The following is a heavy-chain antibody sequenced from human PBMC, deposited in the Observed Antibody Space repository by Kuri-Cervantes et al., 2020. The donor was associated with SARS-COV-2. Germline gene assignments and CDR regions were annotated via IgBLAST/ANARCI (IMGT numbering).Heavy chain of an antibody. CDR2: IKSKSDGGTT. CDR1: GFTFINAW. V-gene: IGHV3-15*07. D-gene: IGHD3-3*01. J-gene: IGHJ6*02. CDR3: AKDQASITIFGVVTVDYYYGMDV. Sequence: GGSLRLSCAASGFTFINAWMNWARQAPGKGLEWVGRIKSKSDGGTTDYAAPVKGRFTISRDDSKNTLYLQMNSLKTEDTAVYYCAKDQASITIFGVVTVDYYYGMDVWGQGTTVTVSS.